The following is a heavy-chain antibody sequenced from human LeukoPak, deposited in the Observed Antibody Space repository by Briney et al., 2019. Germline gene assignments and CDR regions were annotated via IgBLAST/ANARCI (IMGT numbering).Heavy chain of an antibody. CDR1: GFTFSSYD. J-gene: IGHJ3*02. V-gene: IGHV3-30*04. Sequence: AGSLTLSCAVSGFTFSSYDMHWVRHAPRPGLELVSVISYDGSNKYYADSANSRFTISRDKYKNTLYLKINTVRAEDTAVYYCARNFRAYCGGACYSGDAFDIWGQGTMVTVSS. D-gene: IGHD2-21*02. CDR3: ARNFRAYCGGACYSGDAFDI. CDR2: ISYDGSNK.